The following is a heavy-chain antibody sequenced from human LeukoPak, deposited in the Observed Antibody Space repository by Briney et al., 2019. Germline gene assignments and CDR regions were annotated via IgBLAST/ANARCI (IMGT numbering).Heavy chain of an antibody. D-gene: IGHD3-22*01. CDR2: ISWNSGSI. J-gene: IGHJ4*02. CDR3: AKGSGYDSSGYHDY. CDR1: GFTFDDYA. Sequence: GRSLRLSCAASGFTFDDYAMHWVQQAPGKGLEWVSGISWNSGSIGYADSVKGRFTISRDNAKNSLYLQMNSLRAEDTALYYCAKGSGYDSSGYHDYWGQGTLVTVSS. V-gene: IGHV3-9*01.